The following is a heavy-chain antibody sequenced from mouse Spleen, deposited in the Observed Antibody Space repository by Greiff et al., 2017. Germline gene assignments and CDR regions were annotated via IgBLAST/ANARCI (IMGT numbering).Heavy chain of an antibody. V-gene: IGHV5-2*01. J-gene: IGHJ1*03. CDR3: ARHDPHGSSWGYFDV. CDR2: INSDGGST. Sequence: VHVKQSGGGLVQPGESLKLSCESNEYEFPSHDMSWVRKTPEKRLELVAAINSDGGSTYYPDTMERRFIISRDNTKKTLYLQMSSLRSEDTALYYCARHDPHGSSWGYFDVWGTGTTVTVSS. CDR1: EYEFPSHD. D-gene: IGHD1-1*01.